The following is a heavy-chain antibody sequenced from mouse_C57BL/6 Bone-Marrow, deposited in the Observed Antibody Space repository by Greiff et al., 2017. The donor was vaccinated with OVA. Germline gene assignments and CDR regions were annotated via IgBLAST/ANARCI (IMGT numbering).Heavy chain of an antibody. V-gene: IGHV1-78*01. CDR3: AAGYYGSRPYYYAMDY. D-gene: IGHD1-1*01. CDR2: IYPRDGST. Sequence: QVQLQQSGPVLVKPGASVKISCKVSGYTFTDHTIHWMKQRPEQGLEWIGYIYPRDGSTKYNEKFKGKATLTADKSSSTAYMQLNSLTSEDSAVYFCAAGYYGSRPYYYAMDYWGQGTSVTVSS. CDR1: GYTFTDHT. J-gene: IGHJ4*01.